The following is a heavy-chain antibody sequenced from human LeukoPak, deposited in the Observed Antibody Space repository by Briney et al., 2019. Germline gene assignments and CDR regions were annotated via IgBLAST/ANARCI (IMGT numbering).Heavy chain of an antibody. CDR1: GGSISSSSYY. V-gene: IGHV4-39*07. D-gene: IGHD3-22*01. CDR2: IYYSGST. J-gene: IGHJ4*02. Sequence: SETLSLTCTVSGGSISSSSYYWGWIRQPPGKGLEWIGSIYYSGSTYYNPSLKSRVTISVDTSKNQFSLKLSSVTAADTAVYYCASESPSGYYPYYFDYWGQGTLVTVSS. CDR3: ASESPSGYYPYYFDY.